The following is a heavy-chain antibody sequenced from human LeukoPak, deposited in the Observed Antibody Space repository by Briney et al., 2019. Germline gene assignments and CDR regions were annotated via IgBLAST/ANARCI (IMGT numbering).Heavy chain of an antibody. CDR1: GFTFSSYW. J-gene: IGHJ4*02. CDR2: INQDGGEK. D-gene: IGHD5-18*01. CDR3: ASHSHNNFFVF. Sequence: GGSLRLSCAASGFTFSSYWMSWVRQAPGKGLEWVANINQDGGEKYYVDSVKGRFTISRDNAKNSLFLQMNNLRAEDTAVYYCASHSHNNFFVFWGQGTLVTVSS. V-gene: IGHV3-7*01.